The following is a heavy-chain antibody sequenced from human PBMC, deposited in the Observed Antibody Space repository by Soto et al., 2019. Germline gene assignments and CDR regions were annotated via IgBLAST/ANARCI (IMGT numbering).Heavy chain of an antibody. CDR2: FDPEDAEI. V-gene: IGHV1-24*01. CDR1: GYTLTELS. Sequence: SVKVSCKVSGYTLTELSMNWVRQAPGKGLEWMGGFDPEDAEIIYAQKFQGRVTMTADTSTDTAYMELSSLRSEDTAVYYCAGITMIVVGAYGMDVWGQGTTVTVSS. D-gene: IGHD3-22*01. CDR3: AGITMIVVGAYGMDV. J-gene: IGHJ6*02.